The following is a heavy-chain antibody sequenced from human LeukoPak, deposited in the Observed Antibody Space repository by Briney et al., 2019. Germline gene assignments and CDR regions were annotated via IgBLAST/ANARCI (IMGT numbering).Heavy chain of an antibody. J-gene: IGHJ6*03. CDR2: IIPIFGTA. CDR1: GGTFSSYA. D-gene: IGHD2-2*01. V-gene: IGHV1-69*05. CDR3: ASHCSSTSCPSDYYYMDV. Sequence: SVKVSCKASGGTFSSYAISWVRQAPGQGLEWMGGIIPIFGTANYAQKFQGRVTITTDESTSTAYMELSSLRSEDTAVYYCASHCSSTSCPSDYYYMDVWGKGTTVTVSS.